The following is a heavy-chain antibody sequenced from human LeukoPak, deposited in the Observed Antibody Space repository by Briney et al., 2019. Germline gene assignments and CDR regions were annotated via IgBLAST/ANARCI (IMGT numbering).Heavy chain of an antibody. CDR2: ISPSSGSA. D-gene: IGHD3-10*01. J-gene: IGHJ3*01. CDR1: GYTFISYY. V-gene: IGHV1-46*01. CDR3: TRGSGSYRRAFDV. Sequence: ASVKVSCKASGYTFISYYMHWVRQAPGQGLDWMGIISPSSGSATYAQKFQGRLTLTRDTSTSTVYMELNSLRSEDTAVYYCTRGSGSYRRAFDVWGQGTMVTVSS.